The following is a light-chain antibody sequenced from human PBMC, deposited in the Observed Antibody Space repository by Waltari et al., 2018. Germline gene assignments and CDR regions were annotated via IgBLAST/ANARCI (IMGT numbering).Light chain of an antibody. J-gene: IGLJ3*02. CDR2: EDS. CDR3: GSWDSSLGIGV. CDR1: TPNIGNNY. V-gene: IGLV1-51*01. Sequence: QSVLTQAPSVSAAPGQTVTISCSGTTPNIGNNYVSWYQQLPGAAPKIVIYEDSGRPSGIPDRFSGSKSGASATLGITGLQTGDEADYYCGSWDSSLGIGVLGGGTRLTVL.